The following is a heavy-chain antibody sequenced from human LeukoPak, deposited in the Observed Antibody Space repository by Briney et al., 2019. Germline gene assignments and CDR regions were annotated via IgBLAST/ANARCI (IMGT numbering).Heavy chain of an antibody. D-gene: IGHD2-15*01. V-gene: IGHV1-69*13. CDR2: IIPIFGTA. CDR1: GGTFSSYA. CDR3: ARGYCSGGSCGNFDY. J-gene: IGHJ4*02. Sequence: GASVKVSCKASGGTFSSYAISWVRQAPGQGLEWMGGIIPIFGTANYAQKFQGRVTITADESTSTAYMELSSLRSEDTAVYYCARGYCSGGSCGNFDYWGQGTLVTVSS.